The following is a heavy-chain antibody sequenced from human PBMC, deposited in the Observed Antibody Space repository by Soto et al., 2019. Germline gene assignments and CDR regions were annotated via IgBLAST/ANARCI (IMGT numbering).Heavy chain of an antibody. V-gene: IGHV4-34*01. Sequence: QVQLQQWGAGLLKPSETLSLTCAVYGGSFSGYYWSWIRQPPGKGLEWIGYIYYSGSTYYNPSLKSRVTISVDTSKNQFSLKLSSVTAADTAVYYCARDPILSAYYGMDVWGQGTTVTVSS. CDR3: ARDPILSAYYGMDV. CDR1: GGSFSGYY. CDR2: IYYSGST. J-gene: IGHJ6*02. D-gene: IGHD3-10*01.